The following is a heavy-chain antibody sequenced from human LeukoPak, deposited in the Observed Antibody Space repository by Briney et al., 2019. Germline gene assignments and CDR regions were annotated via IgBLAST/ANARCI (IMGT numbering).Heavy chain of an antibody. CDR3: ERARKESNYDILTGYFNIYYFDY. D-gene: IGHD3-9*01. J-gene: IGHJ4*02. CDR2: ICTAGDT. Sequence: GGSLRLSCAASGFTFSSYDMHWVRQATGKGLEWVSAICTAGDTYYPGSVKGRFTISRENAKNSLYLQMNSLRDGDTAVYYCERARKESNYDILTGYFNIYYFDYWGQGTLVTVSS. CDR1: GFTFSSYD. V-gene: IGHV3-13*01.